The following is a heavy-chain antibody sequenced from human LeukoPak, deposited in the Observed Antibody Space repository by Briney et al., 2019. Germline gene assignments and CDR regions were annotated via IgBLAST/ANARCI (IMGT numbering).Heavy chain of an antibody. D-gene: IGHD6-13*01. Sequence: GGSLRLSCAASGFTFSSYSMNWVRQAPGKGLEWVSSISSSSSYIYYADSVKGRFTISRDNAKNSLYLQMNSLRAEDTAVYYCARLAAAGQYYYYGMDVWGQGTLVTVSS. CDR1: GFTFSSYS. CDR3: ARLAAAGQYYYYGMDV. V-gene: IGHV3-21*01. J-gene: IGHJ6*02. CDR2: ISSSSSYI.